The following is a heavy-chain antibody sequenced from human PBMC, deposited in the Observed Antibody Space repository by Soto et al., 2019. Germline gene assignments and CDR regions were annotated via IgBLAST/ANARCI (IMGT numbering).Heavy chain of an antibody. Sequence: QVQLVQSGAEVKKPGASVKVSCKASGYTFTGYYMHWVRQAPGQGLEWMGWINPNSGGTNYAQKFQGWVTMTRDTSISTAYMELSRLRADDTAVYYCARGRFGEWGVLQRTYYYYYMDVWGKGTTVTVSS. CDR1: GYTFTGYY. J-gene: IGHJ6*03. CDR3: ARGRFGEWGVLQRTYYYYYMDV. D-gene: IGHD3-10*01. V-gene: IGHV1-2*04. CDR2: INPNSGGT.